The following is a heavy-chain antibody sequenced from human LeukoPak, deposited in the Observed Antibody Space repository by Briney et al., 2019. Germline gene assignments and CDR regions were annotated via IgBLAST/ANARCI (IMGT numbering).Heavy chain of an antibody. CDR1: GFTSTNFA. CDR3: AADLSNPRMGASYLDS. J-gene: IGHJ4*02. CDR2: IIVGSGAT. V-gene: IGHV1-58*01. D-gene: IGHD3-16*01. Sequence: ASVKVSCKASGFTSTNFAVQWVRQARGQRLEWIGWIIVGSGATKCAQDFQERVTITRDLSTSTLYMELRSLTSEDTAVYYCAADLSNPRMGASYLDSWGQGALVTVSS.